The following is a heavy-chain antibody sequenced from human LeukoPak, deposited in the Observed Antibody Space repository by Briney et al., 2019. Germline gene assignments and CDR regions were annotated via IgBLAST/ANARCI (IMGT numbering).Heavy chain of an antibody. J-gene: IGHJ3*01. CDR2: INNRGST. D-gene: IGHD6-6*01. V-gene: IGHV4-34*01. Sequence: PSETLSLTCAVYGESFSGYYWSWVRQPPGKGLEWIGEINNRGSTNYNSSLKSRVTISVDASKSQFSLKLISVTAADTAVYYCAKVYSSSSRDAFDVWGQGTMVIVSS. CDR1: GESFSGYY. CDR3: AKVYSSSSRDAFDV.